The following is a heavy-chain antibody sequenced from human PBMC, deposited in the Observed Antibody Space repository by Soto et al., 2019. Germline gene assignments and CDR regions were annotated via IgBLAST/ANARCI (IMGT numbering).Heavy chain of an antibody. CDR2: ISYDGGNE. V-gene: IGHV3-30-3*01. Sequence: QVQLVESGGGVVQPGRSLRLSCAASRFSFSTYAIDWVRQAPGKGLEWVAGISYDGGNEYYAASVKGRFTISRDNSKSTLYLKMNSLGPDDTAVYYCARDRSGSHEIDDSLDIWGRGTMVTVSS. CDR1: RFSFSTYA. CDR3: ARDRSGSHEIDDSLDI. D-gene: IGHD1-26*01. J-gene: IGHJ3*02.